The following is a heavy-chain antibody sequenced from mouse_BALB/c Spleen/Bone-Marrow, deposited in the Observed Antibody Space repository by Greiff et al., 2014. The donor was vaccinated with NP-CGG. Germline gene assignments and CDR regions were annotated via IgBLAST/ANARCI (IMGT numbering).Heavy chain of an antibody. J-gene: IGHJ2*01. CDR2: INPSNGGT. V-gene: IGHV1S16*01. CDR1: GYTFTSYW. CDR3: TIGGFNY. Sequence: QVQLKQSGAELVKPGASVKLSCKASGYTFTSYWMHWVKLGPGQGFEWIGEINPSNGGTNYNEKFKRKATLTVDKSSSTAYMQLSSLTSKDSAVYYCTIGGFNYWGQGTTPPVSS.